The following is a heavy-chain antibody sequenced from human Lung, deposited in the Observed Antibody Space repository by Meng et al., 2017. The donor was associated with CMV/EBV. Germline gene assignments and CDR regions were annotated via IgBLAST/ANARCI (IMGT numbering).Heavy chain of an antibody. D-gene: IGHD3-3*01. CDR1: GLTFSGYA. CDR3: ASHFTIFEGFDY. V-gene: IGHV3-23*01. CDR2: IRDGGDPK. Sequence: GGSLRLXCEVSGLTFSGYAMSCVRQAPGKGLEWLSAIRDGGDPKYYVDSVKGRFTISRDNSKRTLYLQMNNLRADDTAIYYCASHFTIFEGFDYWGQGTLVTVSS. J-gene: IGHJ4*02.